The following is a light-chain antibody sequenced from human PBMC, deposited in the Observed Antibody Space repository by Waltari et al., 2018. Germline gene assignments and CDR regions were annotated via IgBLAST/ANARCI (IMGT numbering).Light chain of an antibody. CDR2: GAS. CDR1: QSVSSN. CDR3: QQYNNWPPVLT. J-gene: IGKJ4*01. Sequence: EIVMTQSPATLSVSPGERATLPCRASQSVSSNLAWYQQKRGQAPRLIIYGASTRATGIPARFSGSGSGTEFTLTISSLQSEDFAVYYCQQYNNWPPVLTFGGGTKVEIK. V-gene: IGKV3-15*01.